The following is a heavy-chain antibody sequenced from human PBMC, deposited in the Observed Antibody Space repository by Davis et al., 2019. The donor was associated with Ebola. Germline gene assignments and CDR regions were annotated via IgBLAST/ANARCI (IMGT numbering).Heavy chain of an antibody. Sequence: PGGSLRLSCAASGFTFSSYWMHWVRQAPGKGLVWVSRINSDGSSTSYADSVKGRFTISRDNANNSLYLQMNSLRPEDTALYYCAKGRSGYGSGHLDNWGQGTLVTVSS. V-gene: IGHV3-74*01. CDR2: INSDGSST. D-gene: IGHD3-10*01. CDR3: AKGRSGYGSGHLDN. J-gene: IGHJ4*02. CDR1: GFTFSSYW.